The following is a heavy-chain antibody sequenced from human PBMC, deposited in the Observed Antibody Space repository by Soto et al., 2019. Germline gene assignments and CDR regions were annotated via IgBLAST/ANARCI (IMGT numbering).Heavy chain of an antibody. J-gene: IGHJ5*02. CDR1: GYTFTSYD. D-gene: IGHD3-3*01. CDR3: ARHFLPGGITIFVPKKIPTGWFDP. V-gene: IGHV1-8*01. CDR2: MNPNSGNT. Sequence: GASVKVSCKASGYTFTSYDINWVRQATGQGLEWMGWMNPNSGNTGYAQKFQGRVTMTRDTSISTAYMELSSLGSEDTAIYYCARHFLPGGITIFVPKKIPTGWFDPWGQGTLVTVSS.